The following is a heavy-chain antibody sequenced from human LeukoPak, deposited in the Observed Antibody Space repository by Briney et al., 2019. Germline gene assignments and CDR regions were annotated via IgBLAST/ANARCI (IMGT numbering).Heavy chain of an antibody. Sequence: PSETLSLTCTVSGGSISSSSYYWGWIRQPPGKGLEWIGSIYYSGSTYYNPSLKSRVTISVDTSKNQFSLKLSSVTAADTAVYYCARDSRLTWFDPWGQGTLVTVSS. CDR2: IYYSGST. D-gene: IGHD5-12*01. V-gene: IGHV4-39*07. CDR3: ARDSRLTWFDP. J-gene: IGHJ5*02. CDR1: GGSISSSSYY.